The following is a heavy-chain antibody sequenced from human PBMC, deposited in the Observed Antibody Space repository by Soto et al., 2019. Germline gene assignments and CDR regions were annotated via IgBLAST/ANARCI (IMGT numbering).Heavy chain of an antibody. V-gene: IGHV3-23*01. CDR1: GFTFSSYA. CDR3: AKERGGHILNAFDI. CDR2: ISGSGGST. Sequence: EVQLLESGGGLVQPGGSLRLSCAASGFTFSSYAMSWVRQAPGKGLEWVSAISGSGGSTYYAGSVKGRFTISRDNSKSTLYLQMNSLRAEDAAEYYCAKERGGHILNAFDIWGQGTMVTVSS. D-gene: IGHD3-16*01. J-gene: IGHJ3*02.